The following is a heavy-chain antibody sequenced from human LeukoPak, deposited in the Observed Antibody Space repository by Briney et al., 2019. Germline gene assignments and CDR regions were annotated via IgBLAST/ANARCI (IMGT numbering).Heavy chain of an antibody. CDR2: ISWDGGST. Sequence: PGGSLRLSCAASGFTFDDYTMHWVRQAPGKGLEWVSLISWDGGSTYYADSVKGRFTISRDNGKNSLYLQMNSLRTEDTALYYCAKDIGVGYSYGSFDYWGQGTLVTVSS. V-gene: IGHV3-43*01. D-gene: IGHD5-18*01. CDR1: GFTFDDYT. J-gene: IGHJ4*02. CDR3: AKDIGVGYSYGSFDY.